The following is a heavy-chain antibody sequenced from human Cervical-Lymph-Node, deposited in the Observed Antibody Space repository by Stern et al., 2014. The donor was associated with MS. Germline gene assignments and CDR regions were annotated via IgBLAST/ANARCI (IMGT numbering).Heavy chain of an antibody. CDR2: IIPILGTS. V-gene: IGHV1-69*01. CDR3: ATDGRE. J-gene: IGHJ4*02. CDR1: GGTFSSYA. Sequence: QLVQSGPEVKKPGSSVKVSCKASGGTFSSYAINWVRHAPGQGLEWMGGIIPILGTSNYAQKFQGRVTITADESTSTVYMELTSLRSEDTAVYYCATDGREWGQGTLVTVSS.